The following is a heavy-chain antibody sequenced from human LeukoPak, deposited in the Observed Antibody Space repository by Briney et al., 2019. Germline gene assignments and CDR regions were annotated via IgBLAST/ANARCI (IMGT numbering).Heavy chain of an antibody. V-gene: IGHV3-23*01. Sequence: PGGSLRLSCAASGFTFSSYGMSWVRQAPGKGLEWVSAISGSGGSTYYADSVKGRFTISRDNSKNTLYLQMNSLRAEDTAVYYCAKDGRINYYMDVWGKGTTVTISS. CDR1: GFTFSSYG. CDR3: AKDGRINYYMDV. J-gene: IGHJ6*03. CDR2: ISGSGGST. D-gene: IGHD2-15*01.